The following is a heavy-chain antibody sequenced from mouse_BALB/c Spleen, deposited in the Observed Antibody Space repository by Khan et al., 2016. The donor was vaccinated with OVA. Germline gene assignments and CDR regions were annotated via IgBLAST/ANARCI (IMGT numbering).Heavy chain of an antibody. CDR1: GYTFTNYG. D-gene: IGHD2-10*01. V-gene: IGHV9-3-1*01. CDR2: INTYTGEP. CDR3: ARPPYFSYVMGY. Sequence: QIQLVQSGPELKKPGETVKISCKASGYTFTNYGMNWVKQAPGRGLKWMGWINTYTGEPTYADDFKGRFVFSLETSASTAYLQLNNLKNEDTATYFCARPPYFSYVMGYWGQGTSVTVSS. J-gene: IGHJ4*01.